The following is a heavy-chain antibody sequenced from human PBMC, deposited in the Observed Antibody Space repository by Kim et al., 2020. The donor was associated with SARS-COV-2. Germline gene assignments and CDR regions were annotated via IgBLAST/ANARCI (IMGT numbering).Heavy chain of an antibody. Sequence: GGSLRLSCAASGFTFSDYYMSWIRQAPGKGLEWISYITNSRGSMIFYAYSVKGRFTISRDNAKNSVYLQMNSLRAEDTAVYYCASGHCSGGGCYSNDVFDIWGQGTMVTVSS. CDR3: ASGHCSGGGCYSNDVFDI. J-gene: IGHJ3*02. V-gene: IGHV3-11*01. CDR1: GFTFSDYY. CDR2: ITNSRGSMI. D-gene: IGHD2-15*01.